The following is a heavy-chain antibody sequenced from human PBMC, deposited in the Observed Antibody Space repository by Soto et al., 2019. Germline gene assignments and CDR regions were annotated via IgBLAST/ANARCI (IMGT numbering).Heavy chain of an antibody. J-gene: IGHJ5*02. Sequence: QVQLVQSGAEVKKPGSSVKVSCKASGGTFSSYAISWVRQAPGQGLEWMGGIIPIFGTANYAQKFQGRVTMTAAESTSTAYMELRSMRSEDTAVYYCHIVVVTANRWFDPWGQGTLVTVSS. D-gene: IGHD2-21*02. CDR1: GGTFSSYA. CDR3: HIVVVTANRWFDP. CDR2: IIPIFGTA. V-gene: IGHV1-69*01.